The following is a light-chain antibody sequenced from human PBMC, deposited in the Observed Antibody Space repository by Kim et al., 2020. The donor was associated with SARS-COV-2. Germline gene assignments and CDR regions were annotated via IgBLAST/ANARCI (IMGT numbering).Light chain of an antibody. CDR1: QSVSSSY. Sequence: SPGDRATPSCMASQSVSSSYLAGYQQKPGQAPRLLIYVASSRATGIPDRFSGGGSGTDFTLTISRLEPEDFAVYYCQQYSSSPWTFGQGTKVDIK. V-gene: IGKV3-20*01. CDR3: QQYSSSPWT. CDR2: VAS. J-gene: IGKJ1*01.